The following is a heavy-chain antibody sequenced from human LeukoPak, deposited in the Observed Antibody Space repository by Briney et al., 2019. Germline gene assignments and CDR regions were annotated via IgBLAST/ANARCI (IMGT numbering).Heavy chain of an antibody. Sequence: GGSLGLSCAASGFTFRTYAMSWVRQAPGKGLEWVSAISGGGGSTYYADSVKGRFTISRDNSKNALFLQMNSLRAEDTAVYYCAKDRYCGGGTCYWSYFDYWGQGTLVTVSS. CDR3: AKDRYCGGGTCYWSYFDY. CDR2: ISGGGGST. V-gene: IGHV3-23*01. J-gene: IGHJ4*02. D-gene: IGHD2-15*01. CDR1: GFTFRTYA.